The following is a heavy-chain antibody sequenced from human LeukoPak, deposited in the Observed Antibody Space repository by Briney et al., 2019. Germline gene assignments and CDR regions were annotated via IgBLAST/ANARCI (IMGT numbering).Heavy chain of an antibody. D-gene: IGHD3-22*01. CDR3: ARHNHYYDSSGDTLWYFDY. J-gene: IGHJ4*02. Sequence: SETLSLTCTVSGDSISSSSYYWGWIRQPPGKGLEWIGNIFYSGSTYYSPSLRSRVTISLDTSKNQFSLKLSSVTAADTAVYYCARHNHYYDSSGDTLWYFDYWGQGTLVTVSS. CDR1: GDSISSSSYY. V-gene: IGHV4-39*01. CDR2: IFYSGST.